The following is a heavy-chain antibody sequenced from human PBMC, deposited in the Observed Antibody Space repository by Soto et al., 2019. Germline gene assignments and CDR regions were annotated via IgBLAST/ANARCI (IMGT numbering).Heavy chain of an antibody. D-gene: IGHD2-8*01. CDR1: GGSISSSSYY. V-gene: IGHV4-39*01. CDR3: KSMVYAPSLYYYYYMDV. J-gene: IGHJ6*03. CDR2: IYYSGST. Sequence: QLQLQESGPGLVKPSETLSLTCTVSGGSISSSSYYWGWIRQPPGKGLEWIGSIYYSGSTYYNPSLKSRVTISVDTSKNQFSLKLSSVTAADTAVYYCKSMVYAPSLYYYYYMDVWGKGTTVTVSS.